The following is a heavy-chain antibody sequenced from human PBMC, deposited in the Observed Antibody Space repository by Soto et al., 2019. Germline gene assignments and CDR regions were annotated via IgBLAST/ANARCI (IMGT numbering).Heavy chain of an antibody. D-gene: IGHD3-10*01. CDR1: GASITSHY. CDR3: ARGQPIITMVRGDYGMDV. J-gene: IGHJ6*02. V-gene: IGHV4-30-4*01. Sequence: SETLSLTCSVSGASITSHYWNWIRQPPGKGLEWIGYIYYSGSTYYNPSLKSRVTISVDTSKDQFSLKLSSVTAADTAVYYCARGQPIITMVRGDYGMDVWGQGTTVTVSS. CDR2: IYYSGST.